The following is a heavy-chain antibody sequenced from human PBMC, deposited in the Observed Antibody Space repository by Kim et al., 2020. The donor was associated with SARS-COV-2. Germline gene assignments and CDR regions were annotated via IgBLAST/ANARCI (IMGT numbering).Heavy chain of an antibody. D-gene: IGHD5-12*01. CDR3: AGAEWLRERRIDY. J-gene: IGHJ4*01. V-gene: IGHV4-34*01. CDR1: GGSFSGYN. CDR2: ISMSGST. Sequence: SETLSLTCAVYGGSFSGYNWGWVRQPPGKGLEWIGEISMSGSTSYNPSSKSRVTITVDTSKNQLSLTLSPVTAADAAVYYCAGAEWLRERRIDYWGQGTLVTVSS.